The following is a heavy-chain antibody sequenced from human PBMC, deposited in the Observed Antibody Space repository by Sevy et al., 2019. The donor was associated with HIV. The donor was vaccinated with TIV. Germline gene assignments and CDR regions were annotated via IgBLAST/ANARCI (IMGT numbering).Heavy chain of an antibody. Sequence: SETLSLTCTVSSGSISSSSYYWGWIRQPPGKGLEWIGSIYYSGSTYYNPSLKSRVTISVDTSKNQFSLKLSSVTAADTAVYYCAGTVTTYYYYGMDVWGQGTTVTVSS. CDR2: IYYSGST. D-gene: IGHD4-4*01. J-gene: IGHJ6*02. V-gene: IGHV4-39*01. CDR1: SGSISSSSYY. CDR3: AGTVTTYYYYGMDV.